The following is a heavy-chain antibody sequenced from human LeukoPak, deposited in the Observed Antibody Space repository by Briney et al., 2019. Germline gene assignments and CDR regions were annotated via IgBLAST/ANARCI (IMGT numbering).Heavy chain of an antibody. CDR1: GRSMSSGGYY. V-gene: IGHV4-31*03. D-gene: IGHD3-3*01. Sequence: SDTLSLTCTLSGRSMSSGGYYWTWIRQHPGKGLGWIGYIYYSGSTYYNPSLKSRVTISVDTSKNQFSLKLSSVTAADTAVYFCARGQIFWSGYYTWFDPWGQGTLVTVSS. CDR3: ARGQIFWSGYYTWFDP. J-gene: IGHJ5*02. CDR2: IYYSGST.